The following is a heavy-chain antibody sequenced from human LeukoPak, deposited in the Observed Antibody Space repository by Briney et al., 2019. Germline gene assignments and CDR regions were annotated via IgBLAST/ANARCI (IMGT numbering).Heavy chain of an antibody. D-gene: IGHD4-23*01. Sequence: QSGGSLRLSCAASGFTFSSYWMTWVRQAPGKGLAWVANINQDGSGKYYVDSVKGRFTISRDNAKNSLYLQMNSLRAEDTAVYYCARVERWSYYMDVWGKGTTVTISS. CDR1: GFTFSSYW. CDR2: INQDGSGK. J-gene: IGHJ6*03. V-gene: IGHV3-7*01. CDR3: ARVERWSYYMDV.